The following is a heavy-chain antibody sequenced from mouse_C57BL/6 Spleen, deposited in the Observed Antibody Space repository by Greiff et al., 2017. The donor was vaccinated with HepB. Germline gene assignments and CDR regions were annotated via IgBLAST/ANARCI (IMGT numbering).Heavy chain of an antibody. CDR1: GYTFTEYT. D-gene: IGHD1-1*01. CDR3: ARHEDSPFYYGSNLPGYFDV. V-gene: IGHV1-62-2*01. Sequence: QVQLKESGAELVKPGASVKLSCKASGYTFTEYTIHWVKQRSGQGLEWIGWFYPGSGSIKYNEKFKDKATLTADKSSSTVYMELSRLTSEDSAVYFCARHEDSPFYYGSNLPGYFDVWGTGTTVTVSS. CDR2: FYPGSGSI. J-gene: IGHJ1*03.